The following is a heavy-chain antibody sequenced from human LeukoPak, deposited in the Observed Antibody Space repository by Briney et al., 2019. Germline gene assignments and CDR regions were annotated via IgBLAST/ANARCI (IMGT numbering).Heavy chain of an antibody. CDR2: ISYDGSNK. CDR3: ARDEGYSSSTFYFDY. J-gene: IGHJ4*02. Sequence: GRSLRLSCAASGFTFSSYAMHWVRQAPGKGLERVAVISYDGSNKYYADSVKGRFTISRDNSKNTLYLQMSSLRAEDTAVYYCARDEGYSSSTFYFDYWGQGTLVTVSS. V-gene: IGHV3-30*15. CDR1: GFTFSSYA. D-gene: IGHD6-6*01.